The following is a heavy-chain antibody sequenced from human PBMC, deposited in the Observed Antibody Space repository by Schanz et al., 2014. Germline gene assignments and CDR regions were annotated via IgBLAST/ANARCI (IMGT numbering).Heavy chain of an antibody. CDR3: AKDLLYGAPMPLNHLDY. D-gene: IGHD2-2*01. J-gene: IGHJ4*02. CDR2: MSYDGSIK. CDR1: GFAFSVYG. Sequence: QVQMVESGGGVVQPGRSLRLSCAASGFAFSVYGMHWVRQAPGKGLEWVAAMSYDGSIKYYGDSVKGRFTISRDNSKNTLYLQMNSLRAEDTAVYYCAKDLLYGAPMPLNHLDYWGQGTLVTVSS. V-gene: IGHV3-33*06.